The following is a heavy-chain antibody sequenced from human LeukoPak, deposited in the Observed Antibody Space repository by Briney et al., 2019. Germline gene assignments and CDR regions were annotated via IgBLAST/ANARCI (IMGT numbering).Heavy chain of an antibody. CDR1: GDSINNHDW. CDR2: IHDGGTP. Sequence: SETLSLICGISGDSINNHDWWSWVRQPPGKGLEWIAEIHDGGTPNYNPSLKSRVTISVDKFKTQFSLNLNSVTAADTAVYYCVANGYYCLDQWGHGTLVTVPP. J-gene: IGHJ4*01. CDR3: VANGYYCLDQ. V-gene: IGHV4/OR15-8*01. D-gene: IGHD5-18*01.